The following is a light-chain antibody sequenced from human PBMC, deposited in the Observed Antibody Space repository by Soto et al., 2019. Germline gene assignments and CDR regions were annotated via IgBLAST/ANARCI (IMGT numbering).Light chain of an antibody. CDR3: QQRSNWPPIT. CDR2: DAS. CDR1: QSVSSS. V-gene: IGKV3-11*01. Sequence: EIVLTQSPATLSLSPRERATLSCRASQSVSSSLAWYQQKPGQAPRLLIYDASNRPTGIAARFRGSGSGTDFTLTISSLEPDDFAVYDCQQRSNWPPITFGHGTRLPI. J-gene: IGKJ5*01.